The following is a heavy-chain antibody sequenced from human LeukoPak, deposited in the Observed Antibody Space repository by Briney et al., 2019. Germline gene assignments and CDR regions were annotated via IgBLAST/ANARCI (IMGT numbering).Heavy chain of an antibody. CDR1: GYSFSSYW. D-gene: IGHD2-21*02. CDR2: IYPGDSDT. Sequence: GESLKISCKGSGYSFSSYWIAWVRQMPGKGLEWMGIIYPGDSDTRYSPSFQGQVTISADKSISTAYLQWSSLKASDTAMYFCVRRAYCGGDCYVDHWGQGTLVTVSS. J-gene: IGHJ4*02. CDR3: VRRAYCGGDCYVDH. V-gene: IGHV5-51*01.